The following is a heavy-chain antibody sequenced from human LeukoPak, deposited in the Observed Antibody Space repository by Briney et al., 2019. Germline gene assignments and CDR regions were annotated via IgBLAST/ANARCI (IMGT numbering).Heavy chain of an antibody. CDR1: GFTFSSYE. D-gene: IGHD3-3*01. CDR2: ISSSGSTI. Sequence: GGSLRLSCAASGFTFSSYEMNRVRQAPGKGLEWVSYISSSGSTIYYADSVKGRFTISRDNAKNSLYLQMNSLRAEDTAVYYCARDDRFLEWLFNYYGMDVWGQGTTVTVSS. V-gene: IGHV3-48*03. CDR3: ARDDRFLEWLFNYYGMDV. J-gene: IGHJ6*02.